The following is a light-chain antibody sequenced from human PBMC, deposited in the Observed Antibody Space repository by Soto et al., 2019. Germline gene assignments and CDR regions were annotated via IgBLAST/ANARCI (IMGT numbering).Light chain of an antibody. CDR2: GAS. J-gene: IGKJ1*01. Sequence: EIVMTQSPATLSVSPGERATLSCRASQSVSSNLAWYQQKPGQAPRLLIYGASTRATGTQARFSGSGYGTEFTHPISSLQSEDFAVYYCQQYHNWPLPSWTFGQGTKVEIK. CDR3: QQYHNWPLPSWT. V-gene: IGKV3-15*01. CDR1: QSVSSN.